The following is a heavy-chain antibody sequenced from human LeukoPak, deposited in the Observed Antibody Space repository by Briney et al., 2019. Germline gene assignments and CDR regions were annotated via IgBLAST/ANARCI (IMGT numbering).Heavy chain of an antibody. V-gene: IGHV1-69*02. CDR1: GGTFSIYT. CDR2: IIPIPGIA. CDR3: ARRRDYYGMDV. J-gene: IGHJ6*02. Sequence: SVKVSCKASGGTFSIYTISWVRQAPGQGLEWMGRIIPIPGIAKYAQEFQGRVTITADKSTGTVYMELSSLRSEDTAVYYCARRRDYYGMDVWGQGTTVTVSS.